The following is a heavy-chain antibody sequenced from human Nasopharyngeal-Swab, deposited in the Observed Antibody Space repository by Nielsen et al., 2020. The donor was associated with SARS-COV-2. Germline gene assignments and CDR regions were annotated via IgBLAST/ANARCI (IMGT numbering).Heavy chain of an antibody. CDR2: IYYSGST. J-gene: IGHJ6*03. V-gene: IGHV4-31*02. CDR3: ARVSRYYYMDV. Sequence: RQAPGKGLEWIGYIYYSGSTYYNPSLKSRVSISVDTSKNQFSLRLSSVTAADTAVYYCARVSRYYYMDVWGKGTAVTVSS.